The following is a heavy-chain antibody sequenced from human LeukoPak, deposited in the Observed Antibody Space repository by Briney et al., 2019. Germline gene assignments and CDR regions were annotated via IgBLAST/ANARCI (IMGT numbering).Heavy chain of an antibody. J-gene: IGHJ5*02. D-gene: IGHD3-22*01. CDR2: INPNSGGT. CDR1: GGTFSSYA. V-gene: IGHV1-2*02. Sequence: ASVKVSCKASGGTFSSYAISWVRRAPGQGLEWMGWINPNSGGTNYAQKFQGRVTMTRDTSISTAYMELSRLRSDDTAVYYCARDIISYYYDSSGYYRRWFDPWGQGTLVTVSS. CDR3: ARDIISYYYDSSGYYRRWFDP.